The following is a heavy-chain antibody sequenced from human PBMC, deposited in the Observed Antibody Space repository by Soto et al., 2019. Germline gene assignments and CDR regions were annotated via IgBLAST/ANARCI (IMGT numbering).Heavy chain of an antibody. V-gene: IGHV1-18*01. J-gene: IGHJ4*02. CDR3: ASEDYYDSSGYPTLDY. Sequence: ASVKVSCTASGYTFTSYGISWVRQAPGQGLEWMGWISAYNGNTNYAQKLQGRVTMTTDTSTSTAYMELRSLRSDDAAVYYCASEDYYDSSGYPTLDYWGQGTLVTVSS. CDR2: ISAYNGNT. D-gene: IGHD3-22*01. CDR1: GYTFTSYG.